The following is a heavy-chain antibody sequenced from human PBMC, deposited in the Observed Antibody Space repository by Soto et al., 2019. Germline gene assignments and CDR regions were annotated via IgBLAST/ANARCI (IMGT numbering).Heavy chain of an antibody. CDR2: MYYTGNK. CDR1: GGSISRSTYY. J-gene: IGHJ5*02. Sequence: SETLSLTCTVSGGSISRSTYYWDWIRQPPGKGLEWIGAMYYTGNKNYNPSLESRVTMSVDTSKNQFSLKLSSVTPTDTAVYYCARRSSSSLGSLFDPWGRGILVTVSS. V-gene: IGHV4-39*01. D-gene: IGHD6-6*01. CDR3: ARRSSSSLGSLFDP.